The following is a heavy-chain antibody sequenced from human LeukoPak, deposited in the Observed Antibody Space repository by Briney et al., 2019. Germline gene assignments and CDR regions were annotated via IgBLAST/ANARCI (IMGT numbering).Heavy chain of an antibody. CDR3: ASDNKRGDAFDI. CDR2: IYYSGST. J-gene: IGHJ3*02. CDR1: GGSISSSSYH. V-gene: IGHV4-39*07. Sequence: SETLSLTCTVSGGSISSSSYHWGWIRQPPGKGLEWIGSIYYSGSTYYNPSLKSRVTISVDTSKNQFSLKLSSVTAADTAVYYCASDNKRGDAFDIWGQGTMVTVSS. D-gene: IGHD1-1*01.